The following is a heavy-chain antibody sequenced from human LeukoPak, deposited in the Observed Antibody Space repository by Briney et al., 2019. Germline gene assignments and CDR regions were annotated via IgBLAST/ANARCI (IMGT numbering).Heavy chain of an antibody. CDR3: ARGFLTNVDTAMAFDY. CDR2: ISYDGSNK. Sequence: GGSLRLSCAASGFTFSSYAMHWVRQAPGKGLEWVAVISYDGSNKYYADSVKGRFTISRDNSKNTLYLQMNSLRAEDTAVYYCARGFLTNVDTAMAFDYWGQGTLVTVSS. CDR1: GFTFSSYA. V-gene: IGHV3-30*04. D-gene: IGHD5-18*01. J-gene: IGHJ4*02.